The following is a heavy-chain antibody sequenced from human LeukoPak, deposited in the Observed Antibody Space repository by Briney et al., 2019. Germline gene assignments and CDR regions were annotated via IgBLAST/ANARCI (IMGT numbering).Heavy chain of an antibody. CDR3: ARRVYDRSGRDLDY. CDR1: GGTFSSYA. Sequence: SVKVSCKASGGTFSSYAISWVRQAPGQGLEWMGGIIPIFGTANYAQKFQGRVTITTDESTSTAYLELSSLRSEDTAVYYCARRVYDRSGRDLDYWGQGTLVTVSS. D-gene: IGHD3-22*01. CDR2: IIPIFGTA. V-gene: IGHV1-69*05. J-gene: IGHJ4*02.